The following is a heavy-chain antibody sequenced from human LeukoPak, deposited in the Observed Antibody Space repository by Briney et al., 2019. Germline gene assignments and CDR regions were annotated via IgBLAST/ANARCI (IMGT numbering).Heavy chain of an antibody. Sequence: PGQKKELMGWISAYNGNTNYAQKLEGRVTMTTDTSTSTAYMELRSLRSDDTAVYYCARDGSIAVAGAANLFDPCWQGTLVSVPS. CDR2: ISAYNGNT. CDR3: ARDGSIAVAGAANLFDP. J-gene: IGHJ5*02. D-gene: IGHD6-19*01. V-gene: IGHV1-18*01.